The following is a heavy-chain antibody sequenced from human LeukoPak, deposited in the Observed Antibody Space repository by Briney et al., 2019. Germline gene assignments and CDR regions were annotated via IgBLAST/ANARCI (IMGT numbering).Heavy chain of an antibody. CDR3: AREYYDSSGYAS. V-gene: IGHV1-2*06. CDR2: INPNSGGT. D-gene: IGHD3-22*01. CDR1: GYTFTGYY. J-gene: IGHJ5*02. Sequence: GASVKVSCKASGYTFTGYYMHWVRQAPGQGLEWMGRINPNSGGTNYAQKFQGRVTMTRDTSISTAYMELSRLRSDDTAVYYCAREYYDSSGYASWGQGTLVNVSS.